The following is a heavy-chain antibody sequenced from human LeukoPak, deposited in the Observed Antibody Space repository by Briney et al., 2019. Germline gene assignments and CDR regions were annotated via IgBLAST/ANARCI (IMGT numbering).Heavy chain of an antibody. V-gene: IGHV4-59*01. Sequence: SGTLSLNCTVSGGSISSYYWSWIRQPPGKGLEWIGYIYYSGSTNYNPSLKSRVTISVDTSKNQFSLKLSSVTAADTAVYYCARDPGIAVAGTGSYWYFDLWGRGTLVTVSS. CDR3: ARDPGIAVAGTGSYWYFDL. D-gene: IGHD6-19*01. J-gene: IGHJ2*01. CDR2: IYYSGST. CDR1: GGSISSYY.